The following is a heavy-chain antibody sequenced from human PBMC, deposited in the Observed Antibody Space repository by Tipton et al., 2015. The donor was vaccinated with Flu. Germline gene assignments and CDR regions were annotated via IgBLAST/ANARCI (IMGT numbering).Heavy chain of an antibody. CDR1: SFSSYA. D-gene: IGHD6-13*01. J-gene: IGHJ4*02. CDR2: IYYSGST. V-gene: IGHV4-39*07. Sequence: SFSSYAMSWVRQAPGKGLEWIGSIYYSGSTYYNPSLKSRVTISVDTPKNQFSLKLSSVTAADTAVYYCARARWAAAGTEYYFDYWGQGTLVTVSS. CDR3: ARARWAAAGTEYYFDY.